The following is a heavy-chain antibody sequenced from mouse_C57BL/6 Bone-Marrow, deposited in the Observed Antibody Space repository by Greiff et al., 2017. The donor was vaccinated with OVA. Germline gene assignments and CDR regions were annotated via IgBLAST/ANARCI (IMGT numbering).Heavy chain of an antibody. J-gene: IGHJ4*01. CDR2: INPNNGGT. CDR1: GYTFTDYY. D-gene: IGHD1-1*02. Sequence: EVKLVESGPELVKPGASVKISCKASGYTFTDYYMNWVKQSHGKSLEWIGDINPNNGGTSYNQKFKGKATLTVDKSSSTAYMELRSLTSEDSAVYYCARGGYGDMDDWGQGTSVTVSS. CDR3: ARGGYGDMDD. V-gene: IGHV1-26*01.